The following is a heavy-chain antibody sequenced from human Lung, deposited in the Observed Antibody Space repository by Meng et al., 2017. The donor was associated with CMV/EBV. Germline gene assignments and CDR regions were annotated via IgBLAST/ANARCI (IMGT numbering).Heavy chain of an antibody. J-gene: IGHJ3*01. CDR3: ARALRGYAYPRDAFGV. CDR1: GFTFSTYA. Sequence: GGSLRLXCAASGFTFSTYAMNWVRQAPGKGLEWVSSISGSTSSDTHYADSVGGRFTISRDNSKNTLFLHLSSLRVEDTAIYYCARALRGYAYPRDAFGVWXQWTXVTVSS. D-gene: IGHD5-18*01. V-gene: IGHV3-23*01. CDR2: ISGSTSSDT.